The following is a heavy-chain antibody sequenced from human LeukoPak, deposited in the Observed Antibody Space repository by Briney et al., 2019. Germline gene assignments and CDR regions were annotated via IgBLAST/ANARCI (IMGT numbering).Heavy chain of an antibody. CDR3: AKDRSYTPDV. CDR1: GFTFSSYG. D-gene: IGHD2-15*01. J-gene: IGHJ6*04. Sequence: GGSLRLSCAASGFTFSSYGMHWVRQPPGKGLEWVAFIRYDGSNKYYADSVKGRFTISRDNSKNTLYLQMDSLRGEDTAVYYCAKDRSYTPDVWGKGTTVTISS. V-gene: IGHV3-30*02. CDR2: IRYDGSNK.